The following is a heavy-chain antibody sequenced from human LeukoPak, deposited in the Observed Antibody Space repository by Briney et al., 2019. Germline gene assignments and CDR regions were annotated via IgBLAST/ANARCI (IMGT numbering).Heavy chain of an antibody. Sequence: QSGGSLRLSCAASGFTFSSYAMSWVRQAPGKGLEWVAVIWYDGSNKYYADSVKGRFTISRDNSKNTLYLQMNSLRAEDTAVYYCARDRDPDDYVFDYWGQGTLVTVSS. CDR1: GFTFSSYA. V-gene: IGHV3-33*08. CDR2: IWYDGSNK. D-gene: IGHD4-17*01. CDR3: ARDRDPDDYVFDY. J-gene: IGHJ4*02.